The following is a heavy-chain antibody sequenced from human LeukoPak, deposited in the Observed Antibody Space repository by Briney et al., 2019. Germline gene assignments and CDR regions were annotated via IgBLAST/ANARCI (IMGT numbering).Heavy chain of an antibody. V-gene: IGHV4-4*07. J-gene: IGHJ6*03. CDR3: ATLAARSGFYYYYYMDV. Sequence: SETLSLTCTVSGGSVSSYYWSWIRQPAGKGLEWIGRIYTSGSPDYNPSLKSRVTMSVDTSKNQFSLKLSSVTAADTAVYYCATLAARSGFYYYYYMDVWGKGTTVTVFS. D-gene: IGHD6-6*01. CDR2: IYTSGSP. CDR1: GGSVSSYY.